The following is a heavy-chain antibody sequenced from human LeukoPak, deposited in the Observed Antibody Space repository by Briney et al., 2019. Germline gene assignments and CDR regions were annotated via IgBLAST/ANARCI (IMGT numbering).Heavy chain of an antibody. V-gene: IGHV3-30-3*01. Sequence: GGSLRLSCAASGFTFSGYAMHWVRQAPGKGLEWVAVISYDGSNKYYADSVKGRFTISRDNSKNSLYLQMNSLRAEDTAVYYCARDSSSSGFNPSRSDYWGQGTLVTVSS. D-gene: IGHD6-6*01. CDR3: ARDSSSSGFNPSRSDY. CDR2: ISYDGSNK. CDR1: GFTFSGYA. J-gene: IGHJ4*02.